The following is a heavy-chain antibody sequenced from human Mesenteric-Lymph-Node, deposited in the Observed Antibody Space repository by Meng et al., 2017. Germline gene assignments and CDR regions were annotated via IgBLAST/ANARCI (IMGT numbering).Heavy chain of an antibody. CDR3: ARRRGGSGRDC. J-gene: IGHJ4*02. D-gene: IGHD3-10*01. V-gene: IGHV4-39*01. Sequence: HQQQGGAGLLKPSETLSLTCTFSGGSISSSNYYWDWIRQPPGKGLEWIGAIYHSGSTSYNPSLQSRVTMFVDTSKNQFSLMLTSVTATDTAVYYCARRRGGSGRDCWGQGTLVTVSS. CDR1: GGSISSSNYY. CDR2: IYHSGST.